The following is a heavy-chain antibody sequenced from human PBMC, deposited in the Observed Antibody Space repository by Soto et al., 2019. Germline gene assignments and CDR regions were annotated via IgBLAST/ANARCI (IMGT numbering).Heavy chain of an antibody. J-gene: IGHJ4*02. V-gene: IGHV4-34*01. CDR3: ARGRYYGSGGYYGF. CDR2: INPGGNT. CDR1: GASFNGYS. D-gene: IGHD3-10*01. Sequence: QVQLQQWGAGLLKPSETLSLTCAFYGASFNGYSWTWIRQPPGKGLEWIGEINPGGNTDYIPSLQSRVTILLDTSKKQFSLKLNSVTAADTAVYYCARGRYYGSGGYYGFWGQGTLVTVSS.